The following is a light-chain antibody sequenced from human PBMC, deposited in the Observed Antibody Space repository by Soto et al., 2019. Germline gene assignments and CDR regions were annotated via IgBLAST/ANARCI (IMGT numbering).Light chain of an antibody. CDR1: SSNIAPNT. V-gene: IGLV1-44*01. J-gene: IGLJ1*01. CDR3: AAWDDSLNGYV. Sequence: QSVLTQPPSASGTPGQRVTISCSGSSSNIAPNTVNWYHHLPGAAPQLPTFPNDRRPSGVPDRFSGSRSGTSAALAISGPQSEDEADYYCAAWDDSLNGYVFGTGTKLTVL. CDR2: PND.